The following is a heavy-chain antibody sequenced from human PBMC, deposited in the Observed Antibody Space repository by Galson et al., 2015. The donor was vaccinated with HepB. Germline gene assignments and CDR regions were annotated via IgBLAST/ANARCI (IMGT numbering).Heavy chain of an antibody. V-gene: IGHV3-48*03. CDR1: GFTFSSYE. D-gene: IGHD2-2*02. J-gene: IGHJ4*02. Sequence: SLRLSCAASGFTFSSYEMNWVRQAPGKGLEWVSYISSSGSTIYYADSVKGRFTISRDNAKNSLYLQMNSLRAEDTAVYYCARVIPSKSFDYWGQGTLVTVSS. CDR2: ISSSGSTI. CDR3: ARVIPSKSFDY.